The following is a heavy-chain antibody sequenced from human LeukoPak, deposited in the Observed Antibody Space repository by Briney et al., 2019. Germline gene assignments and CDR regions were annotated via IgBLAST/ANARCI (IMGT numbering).Heavy chain of an antibody. D-gene: IGHD6-19*01. CDR3: AASSGWYFDY. CDR1: GFTVSNNY. Sequence: GGSLRLSYAASGFTVSNNYMTWVRQAPGKGLEWAGRIKSKTDGGTTDYAAPVKGRFTISRDDSKNTLYLQMNSLKTEDTAVYYCAASSGWYFDYWGQGTLVTVSS. J-gene: IGHJ4*02. CDR2: IKSKTDGGTT. V-gene: IGHV3-15*01.